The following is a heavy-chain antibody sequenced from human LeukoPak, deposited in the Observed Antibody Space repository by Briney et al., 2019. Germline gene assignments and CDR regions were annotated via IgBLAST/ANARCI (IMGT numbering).Heavy chain of an antibody. J-gene: IGHJ4*02. V-gene: IGHV3-23*01. CDR2: ISGSGDNT. Sequence: GGSLRLSCAASGFTFSTYVMSWVRQAPGKGLEWVSGISGSGDNTYYTDSVKGRFTISRDNSKNTLYLQMNSLRAEDTAVYYCAKGSGYDTDFDYWGQGTLVSVSS. CDR3: AKGSGYDTDFDY. CDR1: GFTFSTYV. D-gene: IGHD5-12*01.